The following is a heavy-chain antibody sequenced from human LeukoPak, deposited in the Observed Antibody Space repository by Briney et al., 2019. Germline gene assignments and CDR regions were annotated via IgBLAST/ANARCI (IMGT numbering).Heavy chain of an antibody. CDR1: GYTFTSYD. CDR2: MNPNSGNT. V-gene: IGHV1-8*01. Sequence: ASVKVSCKASGYTFTSYDINWVRQATGQGLEWMGWMNPNSGNTGYAQKFQGRVTMTRNTSISTAYMELGSLRSEDTAVYYCARAEYSSSPYYYYGMDVWGQGTTVTVSS. J-gene: IGHJ6*02. D-gene: IGHD6-6*01. CDR3: ARAEYSSSPYYYYGMDV.